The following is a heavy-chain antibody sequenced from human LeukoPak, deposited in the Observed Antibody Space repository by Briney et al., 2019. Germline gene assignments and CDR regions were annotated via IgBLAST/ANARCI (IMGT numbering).Heavy chain of an antibody. D-gene: IGHD3-10*01. CDR1: GFTFSSYS. Sequence: PTGGSLRLSCAASGFTFSSYSMNWVRQAPGKGLEWVSYISSSSSTIYYADSVKGRFTISRDNSKNTLYLQMNSLRAEDTAVYYCARDHAYTYGSGSYPYYYYGMDVWGQGTTVTVSS. J-gene: IGHJ6*02. CDR2: ISSSSSTI. CDR3: ARDHAYTYGSGSYPYYYYGMDV. V-gene: IGHV3-48*01.